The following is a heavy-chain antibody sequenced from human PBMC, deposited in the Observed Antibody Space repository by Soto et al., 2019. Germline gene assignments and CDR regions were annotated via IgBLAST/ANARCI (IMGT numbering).Heavy chain of an antibody. V-gene: IGHV4-59*01. CDR3: ARVTDYGDSSFDY. Sequence: PSETLSLPCTVPGGSISRYYWSWIRQPPGKGLEWMGYIYYCGSTNYNSSLKSRVTISVDTSKNHFSLKLSSVTAADTAVYYCARVTDYGDSSFDYWGQGTLVTVSS. J-gene: IGHJ4*02. CDR1: GGSISRYY. D-gene: IGHD4-17*01. CDR2: IYYCGST.